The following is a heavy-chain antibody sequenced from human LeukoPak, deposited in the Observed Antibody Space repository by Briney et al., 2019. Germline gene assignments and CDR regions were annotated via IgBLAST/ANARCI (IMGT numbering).Heavy chain of an antibody. D-gene: IGHD1-14*01. V-gene: IGHV1-18*01. Sequence: ASVKVSCKASGYTFTSYGISWVRQAPGQGLEWMGWISAYNGNTNYAQKLQGRVTMTTDTSTSTAYMELRSLRSDDTAVYYCARDRVSHRSFPHRDSDYWGQGTLVTVSS. CDR1: GYTFTSYG. CDR3: ARDRVSHRSFPHRDSDY. J-gene: IGHJ4*02. CDR2: ISAYNGNT.